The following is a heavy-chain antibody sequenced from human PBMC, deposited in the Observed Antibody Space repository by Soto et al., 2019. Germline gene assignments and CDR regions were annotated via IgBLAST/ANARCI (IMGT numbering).Heavy chain of an antibody. D-gene: IGHD3-9*01. Sequence: ASVKVSCKASGYTFTDYYMHWVRQARGQRLEWIGWIVVGSGNTNYAQKFQERVTITRDMSTSTAYMELSSLRSEDTAVYYCAAEFDDILTGYYKAGSAFDIWGQGTMVTVSS. J-gene: IGHJ3*02. CDR3: AAEFDDILTGYYKAGSAFDI. CDR1: GYTFTDYY. CDR2: IVVGSGNT. V-gene: IGHV1-58*02.